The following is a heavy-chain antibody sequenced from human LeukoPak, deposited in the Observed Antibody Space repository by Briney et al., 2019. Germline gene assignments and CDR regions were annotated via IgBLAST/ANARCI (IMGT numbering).Heavy chain of an antibody. J-gene: IGHJ4*02. CDR2: IFHTGST. CDR1: GGSISSSNW. D-gene: IGHD4-17*01. CDR3: ARGSPYGY. Sequence: SETLSLTCAVSGGSISSSNWWTLVRQSPGQGLEYIAEIFHTGSTNYHPSFQSRVTTSLDKAKNQFSLKLSSVTAADTAVYYCARGSPYGYWGQGILVTVSS. V-gene: IGHV4-4*02.